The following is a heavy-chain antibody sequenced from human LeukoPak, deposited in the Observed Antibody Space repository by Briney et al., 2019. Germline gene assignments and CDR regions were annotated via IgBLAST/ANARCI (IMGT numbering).Heavy chain of an antibody. V-gene: IGHV3-30-3*01. CDR3: ARAAYYYDSSGYYFSLSGMDY. CDR1: GFTFSNYA. D-gene: IGHD3-22*01. J-gene: IGHJ4*02. CDR2: ISYDGTNK. Sequence: GGSLRLSCAASGFTFSNYAMHWVRQAPGKGLKWVAIISYDGTNKYYTDSVKGRFTISRDNSKNTLYLQMNSLRAEDTAVYYCARAAYYYDSSGYYFSLSGMDYWGQGTLVTVSS.